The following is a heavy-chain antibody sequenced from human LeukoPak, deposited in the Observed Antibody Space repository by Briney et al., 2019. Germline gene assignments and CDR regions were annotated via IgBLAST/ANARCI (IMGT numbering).Heavy chain of an antibody. J-gene: IGHJ4*02. V-gene: IGHV4-59*02. Sequence: GSLRLSCTVSGFTVSSNSMSWVRQAPGKGLEWIGYIYYSGSTNYNPSLKSRVTISVDTSKNQFSLKLSSVTAADTAVYYCTRGGSGYFDYWGQGTLVTVSS. CDR2: IYYSGST. D-gene: IGHD6-19*01. CDR3: TRGGSGYFDY. CDR1: GFTVSSNS.